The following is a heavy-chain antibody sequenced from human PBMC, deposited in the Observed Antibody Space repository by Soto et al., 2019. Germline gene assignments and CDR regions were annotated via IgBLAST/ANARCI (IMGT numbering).Heavy chain of an antibody. CDR3: ARDRYYYYDTSGYYSY. CDR1: GYSFTSHF. V-gene: IGHV1-3*04. CDR2: INTGNGNT. Sequence: QVQLVQSGAEVKKPGASMKVSCRTSGYSFTSHFIHWVRQAPGQRLEWMGWINTGNGNTRYSENLEGRVTITRATSASTVYMELSSLRSEDTAVYYCARDRYYYYDTSGYYSYWGQGTLVTFSS. D-gene: IGHD3-22*01. J-gene: IGHJ4*02.